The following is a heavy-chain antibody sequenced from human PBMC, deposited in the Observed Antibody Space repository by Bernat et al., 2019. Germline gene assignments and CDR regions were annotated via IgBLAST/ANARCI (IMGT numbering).Heavy chain of an antibody. D-gene: IGHD3-22*01. V-gene: IGHV5-51*01. J-gene: IGHJ4*02. CDR3: ARGLDSSGASYYFDY. CDR1: GYSFTSYW. CDR2: IYPGDSDT. Sequence: EVQLVQSGAEVKKPGESLKISCKGSGYSFTSYWIGWVCQMPGKGLEWMGIIYPGDSDTRYSPSFQGQVTISADKSISTAYLQWSSLNASDTAMYYCARGLDSSGASYYFDYWGQGTLVTVSS.